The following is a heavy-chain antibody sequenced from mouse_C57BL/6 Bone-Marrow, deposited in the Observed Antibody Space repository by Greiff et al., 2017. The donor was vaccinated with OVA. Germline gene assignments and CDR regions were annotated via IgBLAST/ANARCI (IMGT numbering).Heavy chain of an antibody. J-gene: IGHJ2*01. CDR2: INPNNGGT. CDR3: ARSQTAQALYFDY. V-gene: IGHV1-26*01. Sequence: VQLQQSGPELVKPGASVKISCKASGYTFTDYYMNWVKQSHGKSLEWIGDINPNNGGTSYNQKFKGKATLTVDKSSSTAYMELRSLTSEDSAVYYCARSQTAQALYFDYWGQGTTLTVSS. CDR1: GYTFTDYY. D-gene: IGHD3-2*02.